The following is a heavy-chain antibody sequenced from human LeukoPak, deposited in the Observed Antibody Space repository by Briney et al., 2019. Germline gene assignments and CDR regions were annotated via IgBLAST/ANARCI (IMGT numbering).Heavy chain of an antibody. CDR1: GFTFANYA. D-gene: IGHD1-26*01. V-gene: IGHV3-23*01. Sequence: PGGSLRLSCAASGFTFANYAMTWVRQAPGKGLQWVSSINDGGGIVYYADSVKGRFTISRDNAKNTLYLQMSGLTAADTAVYYCAKDRSIGTYYTFDHWGQGTLVTVSS. CDR2: INDGGGIV. J-gene: IGHJ4*02. CDR3: AKDRSIGTYYTFDH.